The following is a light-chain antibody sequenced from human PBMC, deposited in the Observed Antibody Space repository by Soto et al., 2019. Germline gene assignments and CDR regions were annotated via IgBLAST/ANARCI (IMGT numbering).Light chain of an antibody. CDR1: QSVSSS. J-gene: IGKJ4*01. V-gene: IGKV3-11*01. CDR3: QQLPLS. CDR2: DAS. Sequence: EIELTQSPATLSLSPGERATLSCRASQSVSSSLAWYQQKPGQAPRLLIYDASNRATGIPARFSGSGSGTDFTSTISSLESEDFAVHYGQQLPLSFGGGTKVEIK.